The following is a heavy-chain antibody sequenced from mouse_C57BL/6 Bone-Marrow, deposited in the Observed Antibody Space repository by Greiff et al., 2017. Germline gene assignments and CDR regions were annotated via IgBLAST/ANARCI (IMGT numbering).Heavy chain of an antibody. CDR1: GYTFTDYN. V-gene: IGHV1-18*01. CDR2: INPNNGGT. J-gene: IGHJ4*01. D-gene: IGHD2-4*01. CDR3: ARSSYDYDVMDY. Sequence: EVQLQQSGPELVKPGASVKIPCKASGYTFTDYNMDWVKQSHGKSLEWIGDINPNNGGTIYNQKFKGKATLTVDKSSSTAYMQLRSLTSEDTAVYYCARSSYDYDVMDYWGQGTSVTVSS.